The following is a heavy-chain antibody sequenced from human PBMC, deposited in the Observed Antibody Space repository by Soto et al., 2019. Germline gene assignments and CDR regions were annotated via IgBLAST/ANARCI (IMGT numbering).Heavy chain of an antibody. V-gene: IGHV3-30*18. CDR1: GFTFSSYG. Sequence: GGSLRLSCAASGFTFSSYGMHWVRQAPGKGLEWVAVISYDGSNKYYADSVKGRFTISRDNSKNTLYLQMNSLRAEDTAVYYCAKAGSPDWSRYYYYYGMDVWGQGTTVTVSS. J-gene: IGHJ6*02. CDR3: AKAGSPDWSRYYYYYGMDV. CDR2: ISYDGSNK. D-gene: IGHD3-10*01.